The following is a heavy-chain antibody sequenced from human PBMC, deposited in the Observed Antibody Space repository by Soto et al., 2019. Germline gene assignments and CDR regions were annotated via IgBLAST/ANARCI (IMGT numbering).Heavy chain of an antibody. CDR1: GFTFSSYG. CDR2: ISYDGSNK. D-gene: IGHD4-17*01. J-gene: IGHJ4*02. V-gene: IGHV3-30*18. Sequence: QVQLVESGGGVVQPGRSLRLSCAASGFTFSSYGMHWVRQAPGKGLEWVAVISYDGSNKYYADSVKGRFTISRDNPKNTLYLQMNSLRAEDTAVYYCAKDRYGDFLFDYWGQGTLVTVSS. CDR3: AKDRYGDFLFDY.